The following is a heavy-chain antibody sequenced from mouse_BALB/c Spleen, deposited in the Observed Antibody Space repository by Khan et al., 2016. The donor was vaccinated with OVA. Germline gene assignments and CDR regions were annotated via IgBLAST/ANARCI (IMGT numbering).Heavy chain of an antibody. J-gene: IGHJ3*01. CDR1: GYTFTTYW. Sequence: VELLESGAELAKPGASVKLSCSPSGYTFTTYWIHWIKQRPEQGLEWIGYINPSTGYTEYSKNFKDKATLTADESSSTAYMQLNSLTSADSAVYYCGRSGLYGLFAYWGQGTLVSVSA. CDR2: INPSTGYT. CDR3: GRSGLYGLFAY. D-gene: IGHD2-10*02. V-gene: IGHV1-7*01.